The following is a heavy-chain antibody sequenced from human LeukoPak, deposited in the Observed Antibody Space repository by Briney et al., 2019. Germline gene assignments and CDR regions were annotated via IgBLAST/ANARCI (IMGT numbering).Heavy chain of an antibody. J-gene: IGHJ3*02. V-gene: IGHV3-30*04. CDR3: ARGLVGVSGAFDI. CDR1: GFTFSAYN. CDR2: ISNDGNNK. D-gene: IGHD1-26*01. Sequence: GGSLRLSCEASGFTFSAYNLHWVRQAPGKGLEWVAVISNDGNNKYDADSVKGRFTVSRDNSKNTLYLQMNTLRAEDTAVYYCARGLVGVSGAFDIWGQGTLVTVPS.